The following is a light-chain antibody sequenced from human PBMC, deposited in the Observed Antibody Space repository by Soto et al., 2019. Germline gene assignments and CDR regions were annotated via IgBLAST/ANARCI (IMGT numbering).Light chain of an antibody. CDR3: SSYTSSSTGV. V-gene: IGLV2-18*02. CDR2: EVS. J-gene: IGLJ1*01. Sequence: QSVLTQPPSVSGSPGQSVTISCTGNSSDVGSYNRVSWYQQPPGTAPKLMIYEVSNRPSGVPDRFSGSKSGNTASLTISGLQAEDEADYYCSSYTSSSTGVFGTGTKVTVL. CDR1: SSDVGSYNR.